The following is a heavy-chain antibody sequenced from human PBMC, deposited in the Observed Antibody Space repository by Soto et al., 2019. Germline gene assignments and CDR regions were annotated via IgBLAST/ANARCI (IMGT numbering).Heavy chain of an antibody. D-gene: IGHD3-3*01. J-gene: IGHJ3*02. CDR1: GFTFSSYA. V-gene: IGHV3-23*01. CDR3: AKNTALWTGAFDI. CDR2: ISGSGGST. Sequence: EVQLLESGGGLVQPGGSLRLSCAASGFTFSSYAMSWVRQAPGKGLEWVSAISGSGGSTYYADSVKGRFTISRDNSKNTLYLQMNSLRAEDTAVYYWAKNTALWTGAFDIWGQGTMVTVSS.